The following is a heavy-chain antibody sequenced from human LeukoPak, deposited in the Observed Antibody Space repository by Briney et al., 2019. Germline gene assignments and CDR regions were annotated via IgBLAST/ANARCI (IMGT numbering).Heavy chain of an antibody. CDR3: AKTRPLDSSSWPHGDY. V-gene: IGHV3-23*01. D-gene: IGHD6-13*01. CDR2: ISGVDGKT. J-gene: IGHJ4*02. Sequence: PGGSLRLSCAASGFTFSSYARNWVRQAPGKGLEWVLGISGVDGKTYYADSVKGRFTISSDNSKNTLYLQMNSLRAEDTAVYYCAKTRPLDSSSWPHGDYWGQGTLVTVSS. CDR1: GFTFSSYA.